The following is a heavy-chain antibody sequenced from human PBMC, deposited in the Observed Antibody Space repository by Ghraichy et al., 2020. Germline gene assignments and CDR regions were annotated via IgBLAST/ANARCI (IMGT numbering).Heavy chain of an antibody. J-gene: IGHJ6*02. CDR1: GGSISSSNW. CDR3: ATLRRLRPTPDYYYYGMDV. V-gene: IGHV4-4*02. CDR2: IYHSGST. Sequence: SETLSLTCAVSGGSISSSNWWSWVRQPPGKGLEWIGEIYHSGSTNYNPSLKSRVTISVDKSKNQFSLKLSSVTAADTAVYYCATLRRLRPTPDYYYYGMDVWGQGTTVTVSS. D-gene: IGHD5-12*01.